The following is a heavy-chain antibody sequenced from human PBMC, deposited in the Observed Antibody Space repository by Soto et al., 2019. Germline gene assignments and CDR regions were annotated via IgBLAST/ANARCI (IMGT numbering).Heavy chain of an antibody. V-gene: IGHV1-69*01. CDR3: ARSQGGSSSLDIYYYYYYGMDV. CDR2: IIPIFGTA. Sequence: QVQLVQSGAEVQKPGSSVKVSCKSPGGTFSSYAISWVRQAPGQGLEWMGGIIPIFGTANYAQKFQGRVTITADESTSTGYMELSSLRSEDTAVHYCARSQGGSSSLDIYYYYYYGMDVWGQGTTVTVSS. CDR1: GGTFSSYA. D-gene: IGHD2-15*01. J-gene: IGHJ6*02.